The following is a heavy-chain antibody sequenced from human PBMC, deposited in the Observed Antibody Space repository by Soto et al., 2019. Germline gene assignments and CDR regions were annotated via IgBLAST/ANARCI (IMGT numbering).Heavy chain of an antibody. CDR3: ATEFDH. Sequence: EVQLVESGGTLLKPGGSLRLSCAASGFTFTNAWMHWVRQAPGKGLEWVGRIKSQTDGAKTDYAAPVKGRFTISRDDSKDTLYLQLNSLNTEDTAVYYCATEFDHWGPGTLVTVSS. CDR1: GFTFTNAW. V-gene: IGHV3-15*02. J-gene: IGHJ5*02. CDR2: IKSQTDGAKT.